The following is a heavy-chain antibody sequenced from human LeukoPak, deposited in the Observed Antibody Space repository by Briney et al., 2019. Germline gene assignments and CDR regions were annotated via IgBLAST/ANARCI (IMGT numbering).Heavy chain of an antibody. V-gene: IGHV1-18*01. CDR2: VSAYNGNT. CDR3: ARDLAVAGRFDY. J-gene: IGHJ4*02. D-gene: IGHD6-19*01. CDR1: GYTFTSYG. Sequence: ASVKVSCKASGYTFTSYGISWVRQAPGQGLEWMGWVSAYNGNTNYAQKLQGRVTMTTDTSTSTAYMELRSLRSDDTAVYYCARDLAVAGRFDYWGQGTLVTVSS.